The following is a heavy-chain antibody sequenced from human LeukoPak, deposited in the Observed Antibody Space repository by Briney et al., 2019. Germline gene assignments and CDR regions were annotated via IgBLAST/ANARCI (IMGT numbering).Heavy chain of an antibody. D-gene: IGHD2-15*01. CDR3: ANGWSPDY. Sequence: GGSLRLSCAASGFTFSSYAMSWVRQTPGKGLEWVSGISGSGGSTYYADSVKGRFTIFRDNSKNTLYLQMNSLRAEDTAVYHCANGWSPDYWGRGTLVTVSS. V-gene: IGHV3-23*01. CDR1: GFTFSSYA. J-gene: IGHJ4*02. CDR2: ISGSGGST.